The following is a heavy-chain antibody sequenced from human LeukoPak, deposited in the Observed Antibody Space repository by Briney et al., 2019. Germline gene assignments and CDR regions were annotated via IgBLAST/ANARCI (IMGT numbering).Heavy chain of an antibody. Sequence: PGGSLRLSCAASGLTFSIYATSWARDAPEEGVEWVSAISGSGGSTYYAHPVKGRFTISRDNPKNTLSLHMNSLSADDTAVYYCAEETPVLRSNGLIRPDDYFDYWGQGTLVNVSS. CDR3: AEETPVLRSNGLIRPDDYFDY. CDR1: GLTFSIYA. V-gene: IGHV3-23*01. D-gene: IGHD3-3*01. J-gene: IGHJ4*02. CDR2: ISGSGGST.